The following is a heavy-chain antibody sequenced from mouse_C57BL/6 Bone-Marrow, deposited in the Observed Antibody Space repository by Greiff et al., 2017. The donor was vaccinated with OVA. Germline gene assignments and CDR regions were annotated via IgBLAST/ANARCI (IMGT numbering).Heavy chain of an antibody. Sequence: EVMLVESGPVLVKPGASVKLSCKASGYTFTDYYMNWVKQSHGKSLEWIGVINPYNGGTNYNEKFKGKATLTVDKSSSTAYMELNSLTSEDSAVYYCARNDYDERFAYWGQGTLVTVSA. D-gene: IGHD2-4*01. CDR2: INPYNGGT. J-gene: IGHJ3*01. V-gene: IGHV1-19*01. CDR1: GYTFTDYY. CDR3: ARNDYDERFAY.